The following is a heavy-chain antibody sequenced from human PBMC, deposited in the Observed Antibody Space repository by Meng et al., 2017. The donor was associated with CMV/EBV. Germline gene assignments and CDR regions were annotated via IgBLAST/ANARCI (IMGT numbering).Heavy chain of an antibody. CDR2: INHSGST. D-gene: IGHD1-26*01. V-gene: IGHV4-34*01. J-gene: IGHJ5*02. CDR3: ARGVGGWFDP. Sequence: VQLQQWGQGLFKPSGTLALPCACYGGSFSGYYWSWIRQPPGKGLEWIGEINHSGSTNYNPSLKSRVTISVDTSKNQFSLKLSSVTAADTAVYYCARGVGGWFDPWGQGTLVTVSS. CDR1: GGSFSGYY.